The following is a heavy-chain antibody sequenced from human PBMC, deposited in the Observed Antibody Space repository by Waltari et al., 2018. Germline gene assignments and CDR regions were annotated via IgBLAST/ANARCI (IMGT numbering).Heavy chain of an antibody. V-gene: IGHV4-34*01. CDR2: INHSGST. J-gene: IGHJ4*02. CDR1: GGSFSGYY. CDR3: ARGRIPRNDREVGY. Sequence: QVQLQQWGAGLLKPSETLSLTCAVYGGSFSGYYWSWIRQPPGKGLEWIGEINHSGSTNYNPSLKSRVTISVDTSKNQFSLKLSSVTAADTAVYYCARGRIPRNDREVGYWGQGTLVTVSS. D-gene: IGHD1-1*01.